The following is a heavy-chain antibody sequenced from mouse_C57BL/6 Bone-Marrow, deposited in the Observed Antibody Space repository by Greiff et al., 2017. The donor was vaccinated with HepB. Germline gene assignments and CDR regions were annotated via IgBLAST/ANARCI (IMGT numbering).Heavy chain of an antibody. J-gene: IGHJ3*01. CDR3: ASYGIGAY. Sequence: EVMLVESGGGLVKPGGSLKLSCAASGFTFSSYTMSWVRQTPEKRLEWVATIGGGGGNTYYPDSVKGRFTISRDNAKNTLYLQMSSLRSEDTALYYCASYGIGAYWGQGTLVTVSA. CDR2: IGGGGGNT. V-gene: IGHV5-9*01. CDR1: GFTFSSYT. D-gene: IGHD2-1*01.